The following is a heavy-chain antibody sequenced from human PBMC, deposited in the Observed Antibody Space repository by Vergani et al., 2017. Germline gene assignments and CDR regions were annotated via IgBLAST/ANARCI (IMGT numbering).Heavy chain of an antibody. Sequence: QLLESGGGLIQPGGSLRLSCAASGFTFNSYAMTWVRQAPGKGLEWVSGINNNGGSTYYADAVKGRFTISRDNSKNTLYLQMTGLRAEDTATYYCAKVCGSTSCPYGVGAFDVWGHGTMVTVSS. CDR1: GFTFNSYA. V-gene: IGHV3-23*01. CDR2: INNNGGST. CDR3: AKVCGSTSCPYGVGAFDV. D-gene: IGHD2-2*01. J-gene: IGHJ3*01.